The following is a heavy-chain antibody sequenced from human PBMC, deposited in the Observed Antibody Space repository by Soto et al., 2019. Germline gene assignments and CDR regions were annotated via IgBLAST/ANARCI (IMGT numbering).Heavy chain of an antibody. J-gene: IGHJ6*03. CDR2: IYYSGST. V-gene: IGHV4-59*01. CDR3: ARVNHTMVRGVINDYYYYMDV. CDR1: GVSISSYY. D-gene: IGHD3-10*01. Sequence: SETLSLTCTVSGVSISSYYWSWIRQPPGKGLEWIGYIYYSGSTNYNPSLKSRVTISVDTSKNQFSLKLSSVTAADTAVYYCARVNHTMVRGVINDYYYYMDVWGKGTTDTVSS.